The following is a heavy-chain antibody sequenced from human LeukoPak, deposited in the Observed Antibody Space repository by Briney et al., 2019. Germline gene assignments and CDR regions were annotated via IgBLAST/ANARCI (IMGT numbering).Heavy chain of an antibody. D-gene: IGHD2-2*01. J-gene: IGHJ4*02. CDR3: AKGRSSSSTSCSDY. CDR1: GYTFTSYY. Sequence: ASVKVSCKASGYTFTSYYIHWVRQVPGQGLEWMGIINPSGGGTSYVEEFQGRVTMTRDASTSTVYMELSSLRSEDTAVYFCAKGRSSSSTSCSDYWGQGTLVTVSS. CDR2: INPSGGGT. V-gene: IGHV1-46*01.